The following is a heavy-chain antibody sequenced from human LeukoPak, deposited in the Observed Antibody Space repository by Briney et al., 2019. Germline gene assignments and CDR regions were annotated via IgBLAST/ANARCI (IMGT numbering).Heavy chain of an antibody. J-gene: IGHJ4*02. D-gene: IGHD3-10*01. CDR2: IYTSGST. CDR1: GGSFSGYH. V-gene: IGHV4-4*07. CDR3: ATEGKMVRGVYTDY. Sequence: SETLSLTCGVYGGSFSGYHWSWIRQPAGKGLEWIGRIYTSGSTNYNPSLKSRVTMSVDTSKNQFSLKLSSVTAADTAVYYCATEGKMVRGVYTDYWGQGTLVTVSS.